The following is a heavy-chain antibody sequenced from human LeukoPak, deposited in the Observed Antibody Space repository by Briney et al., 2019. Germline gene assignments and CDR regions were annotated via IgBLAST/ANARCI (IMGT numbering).Heavy chain of an antibody. Sequence: PSETLSLTCTVSGGSISSYYWSWIRQPPGKGLEWIGYIYYSGSTNYNPSLKSRVTISVDTSKNQFSLKLSSVTAADTAVYYCARYAKKETYCGGDCYTDWFDPWGQGILVSVSS. D-gene: IGHD2-21*02. CDR3: ARYAKKETYCGGDCYTDWFDP. CDR1: GGSISSYY. J-gene: IGHJ5*02. V-gene: IGHV4-59*01. CDR2: IYYSGST.